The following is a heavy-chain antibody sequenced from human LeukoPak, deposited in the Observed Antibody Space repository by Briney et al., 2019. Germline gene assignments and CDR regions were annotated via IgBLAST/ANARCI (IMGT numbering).Heavy chain of an antibody. CDR3: ARVGVVRGVITLFDY. CDR1: GGSISSSSYY. CDR2: IYYSGST. J-gene: IGHJ4*02. D-gene: IGHD3-10*01. V-gene: IGHV4-39*07. Sequence: SETLSLTCTVSGGSISSSSYYWGWIRQPPGKGLEWIVSIYYSGSTYYNPSLKSRVTISVDTSKNQFSLKLSSVTAADTAVYYCARVGVVRGVITLFDYWGQGTLVTVSS.